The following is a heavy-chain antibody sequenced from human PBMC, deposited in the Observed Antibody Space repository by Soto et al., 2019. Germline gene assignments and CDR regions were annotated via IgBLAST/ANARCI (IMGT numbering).Heavy chain of an antibody. CDR3: ARSTHYYYYGMDV. CDR1: GYTFTGYY. V-gene: IGHV1-2*02. D-gene: IGHD2-15*01. Sequence: ASVKVSCKAYGYTFTGYYMHWVRQAPGQGLEWMRWINPNSGGTNNAQKFQGGVTMARDSSISTAYMELSRLRSDDTAVYYCARSTHYYYYGMDVWGHGTTVTVSS. J-gene: IGHJ6*02. CDR2: INPNSGGT.